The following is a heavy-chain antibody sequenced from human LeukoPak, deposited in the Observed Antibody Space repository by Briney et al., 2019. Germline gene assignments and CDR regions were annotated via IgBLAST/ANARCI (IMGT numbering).Heavy chain of an antibody. J-gene: IGHJ6*02. CDR2: ISGSGGST. CDR1: GFTFSSYA. V-gene: IGHV3-23*01. CDR3: AKDLVRGVTQPYYYGMDV. D-gene: IGHD3-10*01. Sequence: PGGSLRLSGAASGFTFSSYAMSWVRQAPGKGLEWVSAISGSGGSTYYADSVKGRFTISRDNSKNTLYLQMNSLRAEDTAVYYCAKDLVRGVTQPYYYGMDVWGQGTTVTVSS.